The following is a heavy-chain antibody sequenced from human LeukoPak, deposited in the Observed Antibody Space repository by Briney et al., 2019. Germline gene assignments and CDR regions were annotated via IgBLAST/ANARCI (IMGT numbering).Heavy chain of an antibody. CDR3: AGDPGHYYDSSGYYDGDY. D-gene: IGHD3-22*01. V-gene: IGHV1-2*02. CDR2: INPNSGGT. CDR1: GYTFTGYY. J-gene: IGHJ4*02. Sequence: GASVTVSCKASGYTFTGYYMHWVRQAPGQGLEGMGWINPNSGGTNYAQTFQGRVTMTRDTSISTAYMELSRLRSDDTAVYYCAGDPGHYYDSSGYYDGDYWGQGTLVTVSS.